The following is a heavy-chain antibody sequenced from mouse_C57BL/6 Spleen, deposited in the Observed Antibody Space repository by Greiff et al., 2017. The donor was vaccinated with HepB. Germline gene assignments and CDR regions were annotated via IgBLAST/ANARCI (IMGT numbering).Heavy chain of an antibody. V-gene: IGHV1-18*01. Sequence: EVQLQQSGPELVKPGASVKIPCKASGYTFTDYNMDWVKQSHGKSLEWIGDINPNNGGTIYNQKFKGKATLTVDKSSSTAYMELRSLTSEDTAVYYCARDGYDYGWYFDVWGTGTTVTVSS. CDR1: GYTFTDYN. CDR3: ARDGYDYGWYFDV. D-gene: IGHD2-4*01. CDR2: INPNNGGT. J-gene: IGHJ1*03.